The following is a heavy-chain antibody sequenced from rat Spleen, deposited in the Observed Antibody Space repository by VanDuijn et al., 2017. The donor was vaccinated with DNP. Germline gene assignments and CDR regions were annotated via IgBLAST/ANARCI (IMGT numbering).Heavy chain of an antibody. CDR2: ISYDGSST. V-gene: IGHV5-7*01. Sequence: EVQLVESGGDLVQPGRSLKLFCAASGFTFSDYNMAWVRQAPKKGLEWVATISYDGSSTYYRDSVKGRFTISRDNAKNTLYLQMDSLRSEDTATYYCARSVMDAWGQGTSVTVSS. CDR1: GFTFSDYN. CDR3: ARSVMDA. J-gene: IGHJ4*01.